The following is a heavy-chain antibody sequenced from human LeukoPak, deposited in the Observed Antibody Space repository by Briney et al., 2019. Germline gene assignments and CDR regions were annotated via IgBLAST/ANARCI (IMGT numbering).Heavy chain of an antibody. V-gene: IGHV3-23*01. CDR1: GFTFSTYA. J-gene: IGHJ4*02. D-gene: IGHD2-8*01. Sequence: GGSLRLSCTASGFTFSTYAMSWVRQAPGKGLEWVSAITDSGGNTYYAAPVKGRFTISRDNSKNTLYLQMNSLRAEDTAVYYCARAGHCTNGICYTADFDYWGQGTLVTVSS. CDR3: ARAGHCTNGICYTADFDY. CDR2: ITDSGGNT.